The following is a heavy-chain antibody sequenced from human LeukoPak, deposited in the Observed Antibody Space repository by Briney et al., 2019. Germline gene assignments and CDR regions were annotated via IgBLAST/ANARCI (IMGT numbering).Heavy chain of an antibody. CDR2: IYYSGST. CDR1: GGSISSYN. V-gene: IGHV4-59*01. Sequence: SETLSLTCTVSGGSISSYNWSWIRQPPGKGLEWIGYIYYSGSTNYNPSLKSRVTISVDTSKNQFSLKLSSVTAADTAVYYCARDRGDAFDIWGQGTMVTVSS. J-gene: IGHJ3*02. CDR3: ARDRGDAFDI.